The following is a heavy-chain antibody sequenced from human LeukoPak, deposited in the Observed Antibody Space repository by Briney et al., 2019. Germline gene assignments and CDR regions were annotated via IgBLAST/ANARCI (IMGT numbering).Heavy chain of an antibody. J-gene: IGHJ4*02. D-gene: IGHD3-10*01. V-gene: IGHV1-69*13. Sequence: ASVKVSCKASGGTFSSYAISWVRQAPGQGLEWMGGIIPIFGTANYAQKFQGRVTITADESTNTAYMELSSLRSEDTAVYYCARPHPGSRGYYFDYWGQGTLVTVSS. CDR1: GGTFSSYA. CDR2: IIPIFGTA. CDR3: ARPHPGSRGYYFDY.